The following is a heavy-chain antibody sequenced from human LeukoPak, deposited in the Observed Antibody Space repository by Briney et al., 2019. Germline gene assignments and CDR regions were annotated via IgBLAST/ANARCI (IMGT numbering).Heavy chain of an antibody. V-gene: IGHV3-7*03. J-gene: IGHJ4*02. CDR1: GFTFSSYA. CDR2: IKQDGSEK. CDR3: ASGLELDY. Sequence: GGSLRLSCAASGFTFSSYAMHWVRQAPGKGLEWVANIKQDGSEKNYVDSVKGRFTISRDNAKNSLYLQMNSLRAEDAAVYYCASGLELDYWGQGTLVTVSS.